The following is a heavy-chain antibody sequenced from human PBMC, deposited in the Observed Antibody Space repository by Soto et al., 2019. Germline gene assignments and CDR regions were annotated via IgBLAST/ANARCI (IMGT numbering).Heavy chain of an antibody. Sequence: QVQLVQSGAEVKKPGSSVKVSCKASGGTFSSYAISWVRQAPGQGLEWMGGIIPIFGTANYAQKFQGRVTITADESTSTAYMERSSLRSEDTAVYYCARQYCSGGSCYPRWFDPWGQGTLVTVSS. CDR3: ARQYCSGGSCYPRWFDP. D-gene: IGHD2-15*01. CDR2: IIPIFGTA. J-gene: IGHJ5*02. CDR1: GGTFSSYA. V-gene: IGHV1-69*12.